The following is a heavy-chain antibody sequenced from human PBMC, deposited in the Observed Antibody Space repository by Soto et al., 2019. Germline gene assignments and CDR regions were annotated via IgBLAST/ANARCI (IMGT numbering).Heavy chain of an antibody. CDR2: IKQDGSEK. J-gene: IGHJ3*02. CDR1: GITFSNYW. CDR3: ARDQDDSSDAFDI. Sequence: EVHLVESGGGLVQPGEPLRLSCAASGITFSNYWMTWVRQAPGKGLEWVANIKQDGSEKYYVDSVKGRFTISRDNAKNSLYLQMNSLRAEDTAVYYCARDQDDSSDAFDIWGQGTMVTVSS. V-gene: IGHV3-7*01. D-gene: IGHD3-3*01.